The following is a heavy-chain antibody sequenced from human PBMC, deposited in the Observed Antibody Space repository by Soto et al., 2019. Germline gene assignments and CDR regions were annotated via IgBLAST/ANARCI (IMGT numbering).Heavy chain of an antibody. D-gene: IGHD6-19*01. Sequence: SETLSLTCSVSGGSISGPYWSWIRQSPGKGLEWLGYVYYTGSTNYSPSLRSRVSISVDTSKNEFSLRLSSVTAADTAVYFCARSVAVPGAHIDYWGQGTQVTVS. V-gene: IGHV4-59*11. J-gene: IGHJ4*02. CDR1: GGSISGPY. CDR2: VYYTGST. CDR3: ARSVAVPGAHIDY.